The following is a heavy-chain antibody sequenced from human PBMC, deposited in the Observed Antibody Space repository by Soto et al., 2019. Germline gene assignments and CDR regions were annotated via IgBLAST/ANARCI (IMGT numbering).Heavy chain of an antibody. D-gene: IGHD2-2*01. J-gene: IGHJ1*01. V-gene: IGHV4-38-2*01. Sequence: SETLSLTCAVSGYSISSGYYWAWIRQPPGKGLEWIGTIYHSGGTFHNPSLKSRVTISVDTAKNQFSLKLRSVTAADTAVYYCAVGYCGSASCSREYFQHWGQGTLVTAPQ. CDR3: AVGYCGSASCSREYFQH. CDR2: IYHSGGT. CDR1: GYSISSGYY.